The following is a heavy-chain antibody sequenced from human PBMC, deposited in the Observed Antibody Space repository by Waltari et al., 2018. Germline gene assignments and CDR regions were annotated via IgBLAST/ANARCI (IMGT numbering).Heavy chain of an antibody. J-gene: IGHJ4*02. CDR2: SRGSAGST. CDR1: GFNLSSYA. CDR3: AKDQYTSSRRGFDS. D-gene: IGHD3-10*01. Sequence: EVQLSESGGGLVQPGGSLRLSCAASGFNLSSYAMSWVRQAPGKVREWVSTSRGSAGSTYSADSVKGRFTISRDISKNTLFLQMNSLRAEDTALYSCAKDQYTSSRRGFDSWGQGTLVTVSS. V-gene: IGHV3-23*01.